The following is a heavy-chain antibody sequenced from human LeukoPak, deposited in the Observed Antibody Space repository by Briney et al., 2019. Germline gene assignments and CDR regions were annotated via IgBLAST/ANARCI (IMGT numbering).Heavy chain of an antibody. CDR2: TDPDDSQT. CDR3: ARHRGGAIGLEFYYYMDV. CDR1: GYRFTNYW. Sequence: GESLKLSCKGSGYRFTNYWIGWVRQVPGKGLEWMGFTDPDDSQTKYSPSFQGQVTISADKSINTIYVQWNSLKASDTAIYFCARHRGGAIGLEFYYYMDVWGKGTTVIVS. V-gene: IGHV5-51*01. D-gene: IGHD1-26*01. J-gene: IGHJ6*03.